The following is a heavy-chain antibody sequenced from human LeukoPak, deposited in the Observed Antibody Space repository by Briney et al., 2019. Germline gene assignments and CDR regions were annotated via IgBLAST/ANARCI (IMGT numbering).Heavy chain of an antibody. J-gene: IGHJ4*02. CDR2: ITPTSSYI. D-gene: IGHD3-22*01. CDR1: GLTFSSYS. Sequence: GGSLRLSCAASGLTFSSYSFNWVRQAPGKGLEWVSSITPTSSYIYYADSVKGRFTISRDNAKNSLYLQMNTLRAEDTAVYYCARLRRNNDNSGYYYYYDYWGQGTLVTVSS. V-gene: IGHV3-21*01. CDR3: ARLRRNNDNSGYYYYYDY.